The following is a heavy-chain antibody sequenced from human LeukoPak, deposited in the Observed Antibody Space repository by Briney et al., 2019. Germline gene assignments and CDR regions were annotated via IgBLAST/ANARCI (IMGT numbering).Heavy chain of an antibody. CDR3: ARGVYYLDY. CDR1: GFTFSENW. V-gene: IGHV3-7*04. CDR2: INQDGREL. D-gene: IGHD3-3*01. Sequence: PGGSLRLSCVASGFTFSENWMTWVRQAPGKGLEWVANINQDGRELYYVDSVKGRLTISRDNAKNSLHLQMSSLRAEDTAVYYCARGVYYLDYWGRGTLVTVSS. J-gene: IGHJ4*02.